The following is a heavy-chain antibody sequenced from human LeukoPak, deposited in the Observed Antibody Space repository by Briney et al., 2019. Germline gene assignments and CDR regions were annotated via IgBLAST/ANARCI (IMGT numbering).Heavy chain of an antibody. CDR2: INEDGSTT. D-gene: IGHD3-16*01. CDR1: GFTFSSNW. V-gene: IGHV3-74*01. Sequence: GGSLRLSCAASGFTFSSNWMHWVRQAPGKGLVWVSRINEDGSTTNYADSVKGRSTIFRDNAKNTLYLQMNSLRAEDTAVYYCAKGAKMITFGGVTLDYWGQGTLVTVSS. J-gene: IGHJ4*02. CDR3: AKGAKMITFGGVTLDY.